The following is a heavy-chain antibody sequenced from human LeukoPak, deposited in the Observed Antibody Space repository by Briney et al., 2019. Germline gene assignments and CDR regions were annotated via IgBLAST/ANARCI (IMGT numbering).Heavy chain of an antibody. V-gene: IGHV1-18*01. J-gene: IGHJ5*02. Sequence: ASVKVSCKASGYTFTSYGISWVRQAPGQGLEWMGWISAYNGNTHYAQKLQGRVTMTTDTSTSTVYMELRSLRSDDTAVYYCARPSYSSGWYYPRWFDPWGQGTLVTVSS. CDR2: ISAYNGNT. CDR1: GYTFTSYG. CDR3: ARPSYSSGWYYPRWFDP. D-gene: IGHD6-19*01.